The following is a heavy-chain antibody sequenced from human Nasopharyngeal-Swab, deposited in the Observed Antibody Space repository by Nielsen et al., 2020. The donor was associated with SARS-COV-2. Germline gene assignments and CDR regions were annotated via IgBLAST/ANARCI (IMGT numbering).Heavy chain of an antibody. CDR2: FDPEDGET. J-gene: IGHJ4*02. CDR3: ATDLLTAMLGDY. D-gene: IGHD5-18*01. CDR1: GYTLTELS. Sequence: ASVKVSCKVSGYTLTELSMHWVRQAPGKGLEWMGGFDPEDGETIYAQKFQGRVTMTEDTFTDTAYMELSSLRSEDTAVYYCATDLLTAMLGDYWGQGTLVTVSS. V-gene: IGHV1-24*01.